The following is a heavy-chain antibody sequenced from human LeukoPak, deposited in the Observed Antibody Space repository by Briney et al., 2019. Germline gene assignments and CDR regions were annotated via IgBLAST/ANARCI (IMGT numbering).Heavy chain of an antibody. Sequence: GASVKVSCKASGYTFTDYYMHWVRQAPGQGLEWMGWIHPNSGSTNYAQKFQGRVTMTRDTSISTAYMELSSLRSDDTAEYYCARLRGVYEPFDYWGRGTLVTVSS. CDR3: ARLRGVYEPFDY. CDR1: GYTFTDYY. J-gene: IGHJ4*02. CDR2: IHPNSGST. V-gene: IGHV1-2*02. D-gene: IGHD5/OR15-5a*01.